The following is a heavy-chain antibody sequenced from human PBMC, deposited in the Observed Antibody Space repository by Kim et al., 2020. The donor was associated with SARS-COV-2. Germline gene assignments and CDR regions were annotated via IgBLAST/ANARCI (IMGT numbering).Heavy chain of an antibody. CDR2: IKQDGSEK. D-gene: IGHD1-26*01. CDR1: GFTFSRYW. V-gene: IGHV3-7*01. CDR3: ASQFASTSQRERFDY. J-gene: IGHJ4*02. Sequence: GGSLRLSCAASGFTFSRYWMSWVRQAPGKGLEWVANIKQDGSEKDYVDSVKGRFTISRDNAGNSLFLQMNSLRAEDTAVYYCASQFASTSQRERFDYWGQGTLVTVSS.